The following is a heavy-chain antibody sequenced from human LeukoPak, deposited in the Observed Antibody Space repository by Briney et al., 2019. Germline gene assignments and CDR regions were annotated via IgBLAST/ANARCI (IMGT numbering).Heavy chain of an antibody. D-gene: IGHD3-22*01. Sequence: AGGSLRLSCAASGFTFSSYWMSWVRQAPGKGLEWVSYISSSGSTIYYADSVKGRFTISRDNAKNSLYLQMNSLRAEDTAVYYCARSGSSGYYTNYYYYMDVWGKGTTVTISS. CDR1: GFTFSSYW. J-gene: IGHJ6*03. V-gene: IGHV3-48*04. CDR3: ARSGSSGYYTNYYYYMDV. CDR2: ISSSGSTI.